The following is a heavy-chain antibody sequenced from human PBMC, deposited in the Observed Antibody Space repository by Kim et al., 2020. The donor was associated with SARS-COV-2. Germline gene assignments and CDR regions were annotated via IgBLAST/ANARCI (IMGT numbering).Heavy chain of an antibody. J-gene: IGHJ4*02. V-gene: IGHV4-59*08. CDR3: ARHYGSGRPYFDY. Sequence: YNPSLKSRVTISVDTSKNQLSLQLSSVTAADTAVYYCARHYGSGRPYFDYWGQGTLVTVSS. D-gene: IGHD3-10*01.